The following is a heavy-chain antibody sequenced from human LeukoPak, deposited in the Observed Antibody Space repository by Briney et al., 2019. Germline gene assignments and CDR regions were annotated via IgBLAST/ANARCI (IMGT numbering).Heavy chain of an antibody. CDR2: ISTDGSDT. Sequence: GGSLRLSCAASGFIVSNNYMFWVRQAPGKGLEWVSGISTDGSDTIYADSVKGRFTVSRDNAKNRLYLQMSSLRAEDTAVYDCVGDRWVIVGATWGGFDPWGQGTLVTVSS. V-gene: IGHV3-74*01. D-gene: IGHD1-26*01. CDR1: GFIVSNNY. J-gene: IGHJ5*02. CDR3: VGDRWVIVGATWGGFDP.